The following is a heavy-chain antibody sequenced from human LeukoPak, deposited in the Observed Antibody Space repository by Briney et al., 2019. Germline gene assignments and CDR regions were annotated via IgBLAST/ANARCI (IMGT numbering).Heavy chain of an antibody. J-gene: IGHJ4*02. CDR1: GFTFSSYP. CDR2: ISFDGGST. V-gene: IGHV3-64D*06. CDR3: GKALYDSGGYYYAY. D-gene: IGHD3-22*01. Sequence: GGSLRLSCSGSGFTFSSYPMHWVRQAPGKGLEYVSAISFDGGSTYYADSVKGRFTISRDNSKNTLYLHMSSLRVEDTAVYYCGKALYDSGGYYYAYWGQGTLVTVSS.